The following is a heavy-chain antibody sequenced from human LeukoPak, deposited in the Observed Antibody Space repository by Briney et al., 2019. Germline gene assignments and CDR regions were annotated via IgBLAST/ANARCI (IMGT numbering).Heavy chain of an antibody. D-gene: IGHD2-2*01. J-gene: IGHJ6*03. CDR3: TTDGVPAAPLGLMDV. CDR2: IKSKTDGGTT. CDR1: GFTFSNAW. V-gene: IGHV3-15*01. Sequence: GGSLRLSCAASGFTFSNAWMSWVRQAPGEGLEWVGRIKSKTDGGTTDYAAPVKGRFTISRDDSKNTLYLQMNSLKTEDTAVYYCTTDGVPAAPLGLMDVWGKGTTVTVSS.